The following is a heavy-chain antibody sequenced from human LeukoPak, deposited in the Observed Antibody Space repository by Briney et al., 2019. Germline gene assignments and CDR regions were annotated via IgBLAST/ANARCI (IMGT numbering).Heavy chain of an antibody. CDR1: GGSLTNYY. Sequence: SETLSLTCTVSGGSLTNYYWTWLRQPPGKGLEWIGYIDYSGRANYSPSLKSRVTISLDTSNNQFSLKFNSVTAADTAVYYCASSDYVWGSYPPPDYWGQGTLVTVSS. V-gene: IGHV4-59*01. CDR3: ASSDYVWGSYPPPDY. CDR2: IDYSGRA. D-gene: IGHD3-16*02. J-gene: IGHJ4*02.